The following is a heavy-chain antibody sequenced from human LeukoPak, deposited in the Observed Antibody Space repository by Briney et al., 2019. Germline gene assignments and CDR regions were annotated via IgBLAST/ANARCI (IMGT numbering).Heavy chain of an antibody. CDR1: GFTFDDYG. V-gene: IGHV3-23*01. Sequence: GGSLRLSYAASGFTFDDYGMSWVRQAPGKGLEWLSAISGGGMTYYADSVKGRFTISRDNSKNTLYLRMNSLRAEDTAVYYCAKDVWQDFCFDSWGQGTLVTVSS. CDR2: ISGGGMT. CDR3: AKDVWQDFCFDS. D-gene: IGHD3-3*01. J-gene: IGHJ4*02.